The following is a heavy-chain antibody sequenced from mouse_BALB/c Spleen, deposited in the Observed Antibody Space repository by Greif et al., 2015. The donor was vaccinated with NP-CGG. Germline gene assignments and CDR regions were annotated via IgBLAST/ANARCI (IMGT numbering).Heavy chain of an antibody. CDR2: IYPGDGDT. D-gene: IGHD1-1*01. Sequence: VMLVESGPELVKPGASVKISCKASGYAFSSSWMNWVKQRPGQGLEWIGRIYPGDGDTNYNGKFKGKATLTADKSSSTADMQLSSLTSVEAVVYFCARPDYYGSGFYSPDYWGQGTSVTASS. CDR3: ARPDYYGSGFYSPDY. V-gene: IGHV1-82*01. CDR1: GYAFSSSW. J-gene: IGHJ4*01.